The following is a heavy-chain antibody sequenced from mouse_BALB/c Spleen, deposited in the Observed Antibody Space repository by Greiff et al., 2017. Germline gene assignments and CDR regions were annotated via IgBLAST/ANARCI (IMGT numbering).Heavy chain of an antibody. V-gene: IGHV3-6*02. D-gene: IGHD1-2*01. CDR3: ARADYYGYAY. CDR1: GYSITSGYY. CDR2: ISYDGSN. Sequence: EVHLVESGPGLVKPSQSLSLTCSVTGYSITSGYYWNWIRQFPGNKLEWMGYISYDGSNNYNPSLKNRISITRDTSKNQFFLKLNSVTTEDTATYYCARADYYGYAYWGQGTLVTVSA. J-gene: IGHJ3*01.